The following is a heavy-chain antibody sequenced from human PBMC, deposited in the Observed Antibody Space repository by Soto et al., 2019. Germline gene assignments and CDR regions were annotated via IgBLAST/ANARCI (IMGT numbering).Heavy chain of an antibody. D-gene: IGHD3-3*01. V-gene: IGHV2-26*01. CDR2: IFSNDEK. J-gene: IGHJ5*02. CDR3: ARIYYDFWSGYSSCWSDP. Sequence: ECGPTLVNPTGPLTLTCTGSGLSLSNSRMGGSWIRQPPGNALEWLAHIFSNDEKSYSTSMKSRLTISTDTSKSQVVLTMTNMDPVDTATYYCARIYYDFWSGYSSCWSDPWGQGTMVTVSS. CDR1: GLSLSNSRMG.